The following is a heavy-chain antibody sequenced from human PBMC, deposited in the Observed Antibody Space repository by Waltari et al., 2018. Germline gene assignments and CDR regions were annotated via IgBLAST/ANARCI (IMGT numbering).Heavy chain of an antibody. CDR3: ARRMVRGLAFDI. V-gene: IGHV1-2*04. Sequence: QVQLVQSGAEVKKPGASVKVSCKASGYTFTGYYMHWVRQAPGQGLEWTGWINPNSGDTNYAQKFQGWVTMTRDTSISTAYMELSRLRSDDTAVYYCARRMVRGLAFDIWGQGTMVTVSS. CDR1: GYTFTGYY. CDR2: INPNSGDT. D-gene: IGHD3-10*01. J-gene: IGHJ3*02.